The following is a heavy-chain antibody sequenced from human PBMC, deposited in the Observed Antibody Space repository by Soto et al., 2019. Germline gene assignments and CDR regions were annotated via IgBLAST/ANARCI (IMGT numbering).Heavy chain of an antibody. CDR3: AIRPGRDFYTRHSSGYYRDAFDI. CDR2: ISAYNGNT. Sequence: QVQLVQSGAEVKKPGASVKVSCKASGYTFTSYGISWVRQAPGQGLEWMGWISAYNGNTNYAQKLQGRVTMTTDTSXSAXYMELRSRRSDDTAVYYCAIRPGRDFYTRHSSGYYRDAFDIWGQGTMVTVSS. D-gene: IGHD3-22*01. J-gene: IGHJ3*02. CDR1: GYTFTSYG. V-gene: IGHV1-18*01.